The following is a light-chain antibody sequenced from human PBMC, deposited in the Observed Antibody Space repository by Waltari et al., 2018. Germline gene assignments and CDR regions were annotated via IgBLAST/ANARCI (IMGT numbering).Light chain of an antibody. CDR3: QQYNSYLLT. CDR2: KAS. J-gene: IGKJ4*01. CDR1: QSISTW. Sequence: TCRASQSISTWLAWYQQKPGKAPKLPIYKASTLETGVPSRFSGSGSGTEFTLTISSLQPDDFATYFCQQYNSYLLTFGGGTKVEIQ. V-gene: IGKV1-5*03.